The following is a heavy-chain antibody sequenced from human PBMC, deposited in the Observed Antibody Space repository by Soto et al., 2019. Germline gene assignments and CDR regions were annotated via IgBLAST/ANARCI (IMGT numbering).Heavy chain of an antibody. CDR2: FFYGGRT. CDR1: GGSISSPSYN. CDR3: ATVASTQFDS. V-gene: IGHV4-39*01. J-gene: IGHJ4*02. Sequence: QVQLQQSGPGLLKPSETLSLTCTVSGGSISSPSYNWGWVRQPPGKGPEWIGSFFYGGRTHYSPCLESRLSISVDAARSQVSLILTSVTAADTAVYYCATVASTQFDSWGQGALVVVSS. D-gene: IGHD1-1*01.